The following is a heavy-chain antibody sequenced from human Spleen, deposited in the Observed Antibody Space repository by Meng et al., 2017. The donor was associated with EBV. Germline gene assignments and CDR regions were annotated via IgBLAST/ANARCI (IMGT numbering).Heavy chain of an antibody. CDR3: AKADYIRGSYHGVDY. CDR1: GFTFNDYT. J-gene: IGHJ4*02. V-gene: IGHV3-43*01. Sequence: EVQLVESXGVVVQPGXSLRRAXAASGFTFNDYTMHWVRQAPGKGLEWVSLISWDGGYTYFADSVKGRFTISRDNSKNSVYLQMNSLRPEDTAFYYCAKADYIRGSYHGVDYWGQGTLVTVSS. CDR2: ISWDGGYT. D-gene: IGHD3-16*02.